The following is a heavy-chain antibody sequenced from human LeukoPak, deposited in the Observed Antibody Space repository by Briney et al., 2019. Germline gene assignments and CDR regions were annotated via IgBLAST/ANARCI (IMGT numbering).Heavy chain of an antibody. D-gene: IGHD5-18*01. CDR1: GFTFSSYA. CDR2: ISGCGGST. J-gene: IGHJ4*02. Sequence: GGSLRLSCAASGFTFSSYAMSWVRQAPGKGLEWVSAISGCGGSTYYADSVKGQFTISRDNSKNTLYLQVNSLRAEDTAVYYCAKDTHSLTRYYFDYWGQGTLVTVSS. CDR3: AKDTHSLTRYYFDY. V-gene: IGHV3-23*01.